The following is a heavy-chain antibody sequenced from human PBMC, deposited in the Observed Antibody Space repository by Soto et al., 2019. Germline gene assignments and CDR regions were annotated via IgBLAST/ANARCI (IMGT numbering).Heavy chain of an antibody. CDR3: ARHNGPLYVGYYYDMDV. J-gene: IGHJ6*02. V-gene: IGHV4-39*01. CDR1: GGSISSSSYY. D-gene: IGHD3-16*01. CDR2: IYYSGYT. Sequence: LETLSLTCTVSGGSISSSSYYWGWIRQPPGKGLEWIGSIYYSGYTYYNPSLKSRVTISVDTSKNQFSLKLSSVTAADTAVYYCARHNGPLYVGYYYDMDVWGQGTTVTVSS.